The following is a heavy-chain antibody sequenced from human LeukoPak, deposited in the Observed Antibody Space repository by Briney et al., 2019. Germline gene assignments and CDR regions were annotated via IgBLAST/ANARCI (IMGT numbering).Heavy chain of an antibody. CDR1: GGSVSSGSYY. J-gene: IGHJ4*02. Sequence: SETLSLTCTASGGSVSSGSYYWSWIRQPPGTGLEWIGYIYYSGSTNYNPSLKSRVTISVDTSKNQFSLKLSSVTAADTAVYYCARYSSGWYYFDYWGQGTLVTVSS. D-gene: IGHD6-19*01. V-gene: IGHV4-61*01. CDR3: ARYSSGWYYFDY. CDR2: IYYSGST.